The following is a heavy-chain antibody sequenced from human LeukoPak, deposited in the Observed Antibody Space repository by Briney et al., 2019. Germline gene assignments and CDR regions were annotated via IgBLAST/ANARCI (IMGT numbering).Heavy chain of an antibody. CDR1: GGSISSGGYS. CDR2: IYYSGST. D-gene: IGHD1-26*01. V-gene: IGHV4-61*08. CDR3: ARCRLESGSYYYFDY. Sequence: PSETLSLTCAVSGGSISSGGYSWSWIRQPPGKGLEWIGYIYYSGSTNYSPSLKSRVTMSVDTSKNQFSLKLSSVTAADTAVYYCARCRLESGSYYYFDYWGQGTLVTVSS. J-gene: IGHJ4*02.